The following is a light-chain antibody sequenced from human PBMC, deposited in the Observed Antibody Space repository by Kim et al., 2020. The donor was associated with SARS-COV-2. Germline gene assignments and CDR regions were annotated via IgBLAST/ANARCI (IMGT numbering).Light chain of an antibody. CDR3: QQYSSYSPT. V-gene: IGKV1-5*01. Sequence: SVGDRSNSTWRTSQSMSKWVAWYQQKPGKASKLLIYDASSLESGVPSRFSDSGSGTEFTLIISSLQPDDSATYLCQQYSSYSPTFGQGTKVDIK. CDR1: QSMSKW. J-gene: IGKJ1*01. CDR2: DAS.